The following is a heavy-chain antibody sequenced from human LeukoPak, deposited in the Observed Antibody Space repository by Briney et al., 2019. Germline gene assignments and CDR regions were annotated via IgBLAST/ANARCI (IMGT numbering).Heavy chain of an antibody. D-gene: IGHD3-10*01. V-gene: IGHV3-21*01. J-gene: IGHJ5*02. CDR1: GFTFSSYS. CDR3: ASYERITMVRGVIPPPGNWFDP. CDR2: ISSSSSYI. Sequence: PGGSLRLSCAASGFTFSSYSMNWVRQAPGKGLEWVSSISSSSSYIYYADSVKGRFTISRDNAKDSLYLQMNSLRAEDTAVYYCASYERITMVRGVIPPPGNWFDPWGQGTLVTVSS.